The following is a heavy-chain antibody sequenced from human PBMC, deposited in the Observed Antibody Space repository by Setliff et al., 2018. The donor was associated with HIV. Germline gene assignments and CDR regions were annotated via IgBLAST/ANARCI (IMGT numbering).Heavy chain of an antibody. CDR3: ARGIISYDFWSGYYTDFDY. CDR1: GYTFTGYY. CDR2: IDPNSGGT. Sequence: ASVKVSCKASGYTFTGYYMHWVRQAPGQGLEWMGRIDPNSGGTNYAQKFQGRVTMTRDTSISTAYMELSRPRSDDTAVYYCARGIISYDFWSGYYTDFDYWGQGTLVTVSS. V-gene: IGHV1-2*06. J-gene: IGHJ4*02. D-gene: IGHD3-3*01.